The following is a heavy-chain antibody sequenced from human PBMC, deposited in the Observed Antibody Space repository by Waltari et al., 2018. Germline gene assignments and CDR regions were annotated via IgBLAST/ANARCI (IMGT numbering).Heavy chain of an antibody. Sequence: EVQLVESVGGLVQPGGSLRLSCAASGFTFSSYWMSWVRQAPGKGLEGVSAISGSGGSTYYAEAVKGRFTISRDNSKNTLYMQMNSLRAEDTAVYYCAKGSGWNFDYWGQGTLVTVSS. D-gene: IGHD6-19*01. J-gene: IGHJ4*02. V-gene: IGHV3-23*04. CDR1: GFTFSSYW. CDR2: ISGSGGST. CDR3: AKGSGWNFDY.